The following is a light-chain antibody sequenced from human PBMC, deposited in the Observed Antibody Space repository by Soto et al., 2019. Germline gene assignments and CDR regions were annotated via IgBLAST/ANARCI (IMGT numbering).Light chain of an antibody. Sequence: EIVLTQSPGTLSLSPGERATLSCRASRSVSSSSLAWYQQRPGQAPRLLIYGTSSRATGISDRFSGSGSGTDFTLTISRLEPEDFAVYYCQQNDSSPSWTFGQGTKVDIK. CDR1: RSVSSSS. CDR2: GTS. CDR3: QQNDSSPSWT. J-gene: IGKJ1*01. V-gene: IGKV3-20*01.